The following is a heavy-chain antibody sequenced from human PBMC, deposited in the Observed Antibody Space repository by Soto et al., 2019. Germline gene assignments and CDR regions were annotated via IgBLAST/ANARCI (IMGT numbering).Heavy chain of an antibody. CDR1: GFTFSSYW. J-gene: IGHJ4*02. D-gene: IGHD5-12*01. CDR3: VRAPRDDTGYEYYFEY. V-gene: IGHV3-7*01. Sequence: EVQLVESGGGLVQPGGSLRLSCAGSGFTFSSYWMSWVRQTPDKGLEWVAKIKQDGSAKSYVDSVKGRFTISRDKARNSLSLQMDSLRAEDTAVYYCVRAPRDDTGYEYYFEYWGQGTLVTVSS. CDR2: IKQDGSAK.